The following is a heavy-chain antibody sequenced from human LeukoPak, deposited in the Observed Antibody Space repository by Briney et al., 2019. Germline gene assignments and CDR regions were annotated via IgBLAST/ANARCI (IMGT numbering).Heavy chain of an antibody. Sequence: SETLSLTCTVSGGSISSYYWRWLRQPPGKGLEWVGYIYYSGSTNYNPSLKSRVTISVDTSKNQFSLKLSSVTAADTAVYYCARAVGCSGGSCYRLFDYWGQGTLVTVSS. J-gene: IGHJ4*02. V-gene: IGHV4-59*01. CDR1: GGSISSYY. CDR3: ARAVGCSGGSCYRLFDY. CDR2: IYYSGST. D-gene: IGHD2-15*01.